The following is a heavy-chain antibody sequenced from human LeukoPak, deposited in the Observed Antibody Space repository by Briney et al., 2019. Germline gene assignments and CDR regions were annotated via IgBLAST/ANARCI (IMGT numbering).Heavy chain of an antibody. D-gene: IGHD2-15*01. CDR2: IIPILGIA. CDR3: ARVVSDIGFWFDP. V-gene: IGHV1-69*04. J-gene: IGHJ5*02. Sequence: ASVKVSCKASGGTFSSYAISWVRQAPGQGLEWMGRIIPILGIANYAQKFQGRVTITADKSTSTAYMELSSLRSEDTAVYYCARVVSDIGFWFDPWGQGTLVTVSS. CDR1: GGTFSSYA.